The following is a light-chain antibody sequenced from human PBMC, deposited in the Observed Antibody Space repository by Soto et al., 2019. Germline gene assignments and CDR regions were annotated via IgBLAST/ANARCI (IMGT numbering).Light chain of an antibody. V-gene: IGKV1-5*03. J-gene: IGKJ5*01. CDR2: RAS. CDR3: QQYNSYSHVYT. CDR1: QNIGAW. Sequence: DIQMTQSPSTLSASVGDRVTITCRASQNIGAWLAWYQQKPGQGPKLLIHRASNLESGVPSRFSGSGSGTQFTLAISGLQPDDFATYYCQQYNSYSHVYTFGQGTRLEIK.